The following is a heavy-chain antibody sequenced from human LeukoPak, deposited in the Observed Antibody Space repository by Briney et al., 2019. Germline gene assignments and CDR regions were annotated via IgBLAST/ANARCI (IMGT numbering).Heavy chain of an antibody. CDR1: GSSISSYY. V-gene: IGHV4-59*01. D-gene: IGHD3-22*01. CDR2: IYYSGST. J-gene: IGHJ4*02. CDR3: ARTNYYDSTDYYYARFDY. Sequence: SETLSLTCTVSGSSISSYYWSWIRQPPGRGLEWIGYIYYSGSTNYNPSLKSRVTISIDTSKNQFSLKLSSVTAADTAVYYCARTNYYDSTDYYYARFDYWGQGTPVTVSS.